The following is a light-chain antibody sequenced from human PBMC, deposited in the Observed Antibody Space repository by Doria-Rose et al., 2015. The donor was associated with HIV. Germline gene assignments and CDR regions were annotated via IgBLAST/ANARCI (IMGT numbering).Light chain of an antibody. Sequence: DIRMTQSPESLGMSLGERATLNCKSNQSLLYTSKNYLAWSQQKPGQPPKLLIYWASTRQSGVPARFSGSGSGTDFTLTISSLEAEDVAVYYCQQYYDTPSFGPGTTVDIK. CDR1: QSLLYTSKNY. CDR2: WAS. J-gene: IGKJ3*01. CDR3: QQYYDTPS. V-gene: IGKV4-1*01.